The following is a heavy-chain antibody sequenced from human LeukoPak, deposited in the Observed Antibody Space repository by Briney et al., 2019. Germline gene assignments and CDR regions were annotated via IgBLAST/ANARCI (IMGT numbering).Heavy chain of an antibody. V-gene: IGHV3-7*03. CDR3: ATSTAAAGTD. Sequence: GGSLRLSCAASGFTFSNLWMSWVRQAPGKGLKWVANIKQDGSEEHYVDSVKGRFTISRDNAQNSLYLQMNSLRAEDTAIYYCATSTAAAGTDWGQGTLVTVSS. CDR1: GFTFSNLW. J-gene: IGHJ4*02. D-gene: IGHD6-13*01. CDR2: IKQDGSEE.